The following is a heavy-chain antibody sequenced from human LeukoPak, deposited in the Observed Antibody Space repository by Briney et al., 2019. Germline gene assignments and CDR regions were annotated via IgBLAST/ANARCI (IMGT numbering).Heavy chain of an antibody. CDR3: ARDRSDGSGYYGYYFDY. CDR1: GGSIGSYY. CDR2: IYYSGST. V-gene: IGHV4-59*01. D-gene: IGHD3-22*01. J-gene: IGHJ4*02. Sequence: PSETLSLTCIVSGGSIGSYYWSWIRQPPGRGLEWIGHIYYSGSTDYNPSLRSRVTISVDTSKNQFSLRLSSVTAADTAVYYCARDRSDGSGYYGYYFDYWGQGTLVSVSS.